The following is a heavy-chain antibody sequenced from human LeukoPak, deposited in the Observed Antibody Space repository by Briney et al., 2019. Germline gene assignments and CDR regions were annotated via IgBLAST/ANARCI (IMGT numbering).Heavy chain of an antibody. CDR2: IKTDGSRT. CDR1: GFTFSNYW. Sequence: LPGGSLRLSCVASGFTFSNYWMHWVRHAPGKGLVWVSRIKTDGSRTNYADSVKGRFTISRDNAKNTVYLEMNSLRSEDTAVYYCARAIGSSWGKVDYWGQGTLVTVSS. V-gene: IGHV3-74*01. D-gene: IGHD6-13*01. CDR3: ARAIGSSWGKVDY. J-gene: IGHJ4*02.